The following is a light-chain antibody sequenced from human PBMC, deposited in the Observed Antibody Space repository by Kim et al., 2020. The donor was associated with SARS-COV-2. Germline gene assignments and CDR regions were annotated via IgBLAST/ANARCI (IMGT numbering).Light chain of an antibody. CDR1: NIGSKS. J-gene: IGLJ3*02. CDR2: YDS. Sequence: APGRTARSTRGGNNIGSKSVVWYQQKPGQAPVLVIYYDSDRPSGIPERFSGSNYGSTAALTISRVEAGDEADYYCQVWDSSSDHPVFGGGTQLTVL. CDR3: QVWDSSSDHPV. V-gene: IGLV3-21*04.